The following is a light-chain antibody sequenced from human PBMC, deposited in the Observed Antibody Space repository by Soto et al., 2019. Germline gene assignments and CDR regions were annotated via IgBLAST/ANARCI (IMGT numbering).Light chain of an antibody. CDR1: SSDVAGYNY. Sequence: QSALTQPASVPGSPGQSITISCTGTSSDVAGYNYVSWYQQHPGKVPKVLIYEVSNRPSGISTRFSGSKSGNTASLTISGLQAEDEADYYCSSYTSSSTHNYVFGSGTKLTVL. CDR3: SSYTSSSTHNYV. J-gene: IGLJ1*01. V-gene: IGLV2-14*01. CDR2: EVS.